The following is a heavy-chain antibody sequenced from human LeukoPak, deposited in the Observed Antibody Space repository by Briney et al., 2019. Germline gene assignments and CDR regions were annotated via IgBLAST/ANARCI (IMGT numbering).Heavy chain of an antibody. CDR3: ARLGLMFRGDRDY. Sequence: SETLSLTCTVSGGSISSSSYFWVWIRQPPGKGLEWFGSMYYSGSTYYNPSLKSRVSISVDTSKNQFSLKLTSVTAADTAVYYCARLGLMFRGDRDYWGQGTLVTVSS. CDR1: GGSISSSSYF. D-gene: IGHD2-21*02. CDR2: MYYSGST. V-gene: IGHV4-39*01. J-gene: IGHJ4*02.